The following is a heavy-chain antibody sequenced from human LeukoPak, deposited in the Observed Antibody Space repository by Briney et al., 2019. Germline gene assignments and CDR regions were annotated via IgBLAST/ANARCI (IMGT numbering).Heavy chain of an antibody. CDR2: IYYSGST. J-gene: IGHJ4*01. CDR3: ARVGNLGVQADY. Sequence: SETLSLTCTVSGGSISSSSYYWGWIRQPPGKGLEWIGSIYYSGSTYYNPSLKSRVTISVDTSKNQFSLKLSSVTAADTAVYYCARVGNLGVQADYWGHGTLVTVSS. D-gene: IGHD1-14*01. V-gene: IGHV4-39*07. CDR1: GGSISSSSYY.